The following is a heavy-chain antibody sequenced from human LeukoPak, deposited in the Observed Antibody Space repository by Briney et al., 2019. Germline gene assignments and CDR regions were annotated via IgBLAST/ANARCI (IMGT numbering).Heavy chain of an antibody. Sequence: GESLRLSCAASGFTFSSYEMNWVRQAPGKGLEWVSYISSSGSTIYYADSVKGRFTISRDNAKNSLYLQMNSLRAEDTADYYCAELGITMIGGVWGKGTTVTISS. CDR2: ISSSGSTI. D-gene: IGHD3-10*02. CDR3: AELGITMIGGV. J-gene: IGHJ6*04. V-gene: IGHV3-48*03. CDR1: GFTFSSYE.